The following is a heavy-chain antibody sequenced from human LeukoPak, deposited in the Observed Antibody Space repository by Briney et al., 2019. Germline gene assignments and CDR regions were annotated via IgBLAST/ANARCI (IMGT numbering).Heavy chain of an antibody. CDR1: GFTFSSNW. CDR2: INSDGSTT. Sequence: GGSLRLSCAASGFTFSSNWMYWVRHAPGKGLVWVSRINSDGSTTSYVDSVKGRFTISRDNAKSTLYLQMNSLRAEDTAVYYCARGGPIDYWGQGTLVTVSS. J-gene: IGHJ4*02. CDR3: ARGGPIDY. V-gene: IGHV3-74*01.